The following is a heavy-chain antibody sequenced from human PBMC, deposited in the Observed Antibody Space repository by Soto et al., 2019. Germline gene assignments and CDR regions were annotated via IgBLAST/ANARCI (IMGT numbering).Heavy chain of an antibody. CDR2: IYWDDDK. J-gene: IGHJ4*02. CDR1: GFSLSTSGVG. V-gene: IGHV2-5*02. CDR3: ARYYRPGIAAAGDGYFDY. Sequence: SGPTLVKPTPTLTLTCTFSGFSLSTSGVGVGWIRQPPGKALEWLALIYWDDDKRYSPSLKSRLTITKETTKNQVVLTMTNMDPVDTATYYGARYYRPGIAAAGDGYFDYWGQGTLVTVSS. D-gene: IGHD6-13*01.